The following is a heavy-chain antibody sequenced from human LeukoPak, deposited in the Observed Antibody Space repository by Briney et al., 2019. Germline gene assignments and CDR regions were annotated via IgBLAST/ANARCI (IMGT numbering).Heavy chain of an antibody. D-gene: IGHD6-13*01. V-gene: IGHV1-69*13. CDR1: GGTFSSYA. CDR3: ARGSYSSSWSFDY. J-gene: IGHJ4*02. Sequence: GASVKVSCKASGGTFSSYAISWVRQAPGQGLEWMGGIIPIFGTANYAQKFQGRVTITADESTSTAYMELSSLRSDDTAVYYCARGSYSSSWSFDYWGQGTLVTVSS. CDR2: IIPIFGTA.